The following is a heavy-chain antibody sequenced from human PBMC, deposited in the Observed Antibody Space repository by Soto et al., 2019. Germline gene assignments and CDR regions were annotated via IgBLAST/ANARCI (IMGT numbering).Heavy chain of an antibody. D-gene: IGHD5-18*01. CDR1: GYTFTSYA. Sequence: QVQLVQSGTEVKKPGASVKVSCKASGYTFTSYAISWVRQAPGQGLEWMGWINPYNGNTNYAQKLQGRVTMTTDTPTSTDYMELRSLRSDDTAVYYCARDTDMALPDAWGQGTLVTVSS. CDR2: INPYNGNT. CDR3: ARDTDMALPDA. J-gene: IGHJ4*02. V-gene: IGHV1-18*01.